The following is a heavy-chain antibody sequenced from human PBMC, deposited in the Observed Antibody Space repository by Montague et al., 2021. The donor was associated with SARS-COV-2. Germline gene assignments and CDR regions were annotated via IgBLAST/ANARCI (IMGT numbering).Heavy chain of an antibody. Sequence: SETLSLTCAVYGGSFSGYYWSLIRQPPGKGLEWIGEINHSGSTNYNPSLKSRVTISVDTSKNQFSLKLSSVTAADTAVYYCARGGTVTTFYYYYYGMDVWGQGTTVTVSS. CDR1: GGSFSGYY. CDR3: ARGGTVTTFYYYYYGMDV. D-gene: IGHD4-17*01. CDR2: INHSGST. J-gene: IGHJ6*02. V-gene: IGHV4-34*01.